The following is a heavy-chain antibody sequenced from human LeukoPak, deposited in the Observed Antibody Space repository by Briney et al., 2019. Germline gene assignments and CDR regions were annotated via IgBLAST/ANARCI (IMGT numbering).Heavy chain of an antibody. Sequence: GGSLRLSCAASGFTFSTHWMSWVRQVPGKRLEWVANIKQDGSEMYYVDSVKGRFTISRDNSKNTLYLQMNSLRAEDTAVYYCARDSKDYYDSSVPLGYWGQGTLVTVSS. V-gene: IGHV3-7*03. CDR2: IKQDGSEM. CDR3: ARDSKDYYDSSVPLGY. D-gene: IGHD3-22*01. J-gene: IGHJ4*02. CDR1: GFTFSTHW.